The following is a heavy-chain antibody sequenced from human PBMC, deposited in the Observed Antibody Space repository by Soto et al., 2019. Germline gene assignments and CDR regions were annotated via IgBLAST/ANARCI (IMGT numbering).Heavy chain of an antibody. CDR2: IYYSGST. CDR3: ALTGYYDVDY. Sequence: PSETLSLTCTISGGSISSGDYYWSWIRQPPGKGLEWIGCIYYSGSTYYNTSLNSRVTISVDTSKNQFSLKLSSVTAADTAVYYCALTGYYDVDYWGQGTLVTVS. V-gene: IGHV4-30-4*01. D-gene: IGHD3-9*01. CDR1: GGSISSGDYY. J-gene: IGHJ4*02.